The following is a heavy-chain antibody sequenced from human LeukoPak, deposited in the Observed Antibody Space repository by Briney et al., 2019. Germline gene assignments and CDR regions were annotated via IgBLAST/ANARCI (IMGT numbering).Heavy chain of an antibody. V-gene: IGHV3-11*04. CDR2: ISSSGSTI. Sequence: GGSLRLSCAASGFTFSDYYMSWIRQAPGKGLEWVSYISSSGSTIYYADSVKGRFTISRDNSKNTLYLQMNSLRAEDTAVYYCAKDQGYDSSGYYYELGYWGQGTLVTVSS. CDR1: GFTFSDYY. D-gene: IGHD3-22*01. J-gene: IGHJ4*02. CDR3: AKDQGYDSSGYYYELGY.